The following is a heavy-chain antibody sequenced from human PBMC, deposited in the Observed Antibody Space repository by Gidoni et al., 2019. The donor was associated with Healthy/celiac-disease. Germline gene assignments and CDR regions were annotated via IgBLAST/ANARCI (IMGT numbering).Heavy chain of an antibody. J-gene: IGHJ4*02. V-gene: IGHV4-39*01. CDR1: GGSISSSSYY. Sequence: QLQLQESGPGLVKTSETLSITCTVSGGSISSSSYYWGWIRQPPGRVLEWIGISYYSGSTYYNPSLKSRVTISVDTSKNQFSLKLSSVTAADTAVYYCARLRQLVHWGQGTLVTVSS. D-gene: IGHD6-13*01. CDR3: ARLRQLVH. CDR2: SYYSGST.